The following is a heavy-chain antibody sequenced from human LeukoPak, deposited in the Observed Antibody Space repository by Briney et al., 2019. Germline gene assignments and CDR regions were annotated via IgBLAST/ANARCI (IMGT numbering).Heavy chain of an antibody. CDR2: ISGSAVIT. D-gene: IGHD3-3*01. CDR3: AKSRLSGINDAFEL. V-gene: IGHV3-23*01. J-gene: IGHJ3*01. CDR1: GLTFINFG. Sequence: PGGSLRLSCAASGLTFINFGMTWVRQAPGKGLEWVSAISGSAVITFYADSAKGRFTISRDNSKNTLYLQMNSLRAEDTALYYCAKSRLSGINDAFELGGEETMVTVSS.